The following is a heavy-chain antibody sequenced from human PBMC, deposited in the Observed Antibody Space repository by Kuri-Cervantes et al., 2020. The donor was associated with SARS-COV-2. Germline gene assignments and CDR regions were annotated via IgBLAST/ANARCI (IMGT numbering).Heavy chain of an antibody. CDR1: GGSFSGYY. CDR2: IYYSGST. J-gene: IGHJ4*02. CDR3: ARGHLGIDY. Sequence: SETLSLTCAVYGGSFSGYYWSWTRQPPGKGLEWIGYIYYSGSTNYNPSLKSRVTISVDTSKNQFSLKLSSVTAADTAVYYCARGHLGIDYWGQGTLVTVSS. V-gene: IGHV4-59*01. D-gene: IGHD1-26*01.